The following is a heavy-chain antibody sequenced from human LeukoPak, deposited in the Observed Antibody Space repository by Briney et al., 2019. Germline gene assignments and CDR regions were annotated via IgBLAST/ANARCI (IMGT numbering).Heavy chain of an antibody. J-gene: IGHJ4*02. V-gene: IGHV3-43D*03. CDR3: AKGAGYCSSTSCYFPLDY. Sequence: GGSLRLSCAASGFTFDDYAMHWVRQAPGKGLEWVSLISWDGGGTYYADSVKGRFTISRDNSKNSLYLQMNSLRAEDTALYYCAKGAGYCSSTSCYFPLDYWGQGTLVTVSS. CDR1: GFTFDDYA. D-gene: IGHD2-2*03. CDR2: ISWDGGGT.